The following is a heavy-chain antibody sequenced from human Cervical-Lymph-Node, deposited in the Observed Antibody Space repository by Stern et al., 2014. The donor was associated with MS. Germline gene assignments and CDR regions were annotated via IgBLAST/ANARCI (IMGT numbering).Heavy chain of an antibody. CDR3: ARDSNLDAFDI. D-gene: IGHD4-11*01. V-gene: IGHV3-11*01. Sequence: VQLVESGGGLVQPGGSLRLSCAASGFTFSDYYVSWIRQAPGKGLEWLSFISSSGTTTYYAYSVKGRFTISRDNAENSLYLQMNSLRAEDTAMYYCARDSNLDAFDIWGQGTMVTVSS. CDR2: ISSSGTTT. CDR1: GFTFSDYY. J-gene: IGHJ3*02.